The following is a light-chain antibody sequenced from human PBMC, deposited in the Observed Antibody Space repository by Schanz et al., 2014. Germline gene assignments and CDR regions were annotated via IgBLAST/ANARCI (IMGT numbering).Light chain of an antibody. CDR1: SGDIGSYNS. Sequence: QSALTQPASVSGSPGQSITISCAGTSGDIGSYNSVSWYQQHPGKAPKLMIYDVTNRPSGVSDRFSASKSDNTASLTISGLQAEDEADYYCSSYTTNIPRVFGGGTKLTVL. CDR2: DVT. J-gene: IGLJ3*02. CDR3: SSYTTNIPRV. V-gene: IGLV2-14*03.